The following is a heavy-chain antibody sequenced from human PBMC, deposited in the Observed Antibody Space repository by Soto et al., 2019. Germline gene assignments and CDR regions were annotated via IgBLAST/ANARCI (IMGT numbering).Heavy chain of an antibody. CDR1: GFTFSSYA. Sequence: GGPMRLACEAAGFTFSSYAMSWVSQAPGKGLEWVAAISGSGGSTYYADSVKGRLTISRDNSKNTLYMQMNSLRAEETDGDDCETSVDLEATSPGGAFDILGQGTLVTVSS. D-gene: IGHD5-12*01. CDR2: ISGSGGST. CDR3: ETSVDLEATSPGGAFDI. V-gene: IGHV3-23*01. J-gene: IGHJ3*02.